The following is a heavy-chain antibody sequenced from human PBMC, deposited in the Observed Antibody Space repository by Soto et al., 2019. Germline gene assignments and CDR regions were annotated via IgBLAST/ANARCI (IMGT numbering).Heavy chain of an antibody. CDR3: ARDVIPLTTDCYFDL. V-gene: IGHV6-1*01. CDR1: GDSVSSNSAA. CDR2: TYYRSKWYN. Sequence: SQTLSLTCAISGDSVSSNSAAWNWIRQSPSRGLEWLGRTYYRSKWYNDYAVSVKSRITINPDTSKNQFSLKLSSVTAEDTAVYYSARDVIPLTTDCYFDLWGRGTLVTVSS. J-gene: IGHJ2*01. D-gene: IGHD1-26*01.